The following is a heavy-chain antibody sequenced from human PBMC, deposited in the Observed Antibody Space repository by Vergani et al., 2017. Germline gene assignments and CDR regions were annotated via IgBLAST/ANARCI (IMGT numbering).Heavy chain of an antibody. V-gene: IGHV3-21*04. J-gene: IGHJ4*02. D-gene: IGHD1-26*01. CDR1: GFTFSDFS. CDR3: AKLPSGRIVVPLYYFDS. CDR2: IGSSGPYI. Sequence: VQLVESGGGLVKPGGSLRLSCAASGFTFSDFSMSWVRQAPGKGLEWVAFIGSSGPYINYADSVKGRFIIARDNTNNSLFLQLRSLRAGDAAVYYWAKLPSGRIVVPLYYFDSWGQGTLVTVSS.